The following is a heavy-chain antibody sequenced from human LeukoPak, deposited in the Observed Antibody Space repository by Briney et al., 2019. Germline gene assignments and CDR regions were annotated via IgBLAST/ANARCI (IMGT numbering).Heavy chain of an antibody. CDR3: ASGNVWFGESLGVR. D-gene: IGHD3-10*01. CDR2: ISSSGSTI. Sequence: GGSLRLSCAASGFTFSSYEMNWVRQAPGKGLEWVSYISSSGSTIYYADSVKGRFTISRDNAKNSLYLQMNSLSAEDTAVYYCASGNVWFGESLGVRWGQGTLVTVSS. V-gene: IGHV3-48*03. J-gene: IGHJ4*02. CDR1: GFTFSSYE.